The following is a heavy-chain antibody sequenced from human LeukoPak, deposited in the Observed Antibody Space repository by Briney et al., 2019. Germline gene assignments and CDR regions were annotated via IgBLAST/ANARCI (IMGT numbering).Heavy chain of an antibody. CDR1: GFTFDDYA. D-gene: IGHD6-19*01. J-gene: IGHJ4*02. CDR3: ARPRPSGYSSGWNDY. Sequence: PGGSLRLSCAAFGFTFDDYAMHWVRQAPGKGLEWVSGISWNSGSIGYADSVKGRFTISRDNAKNSLYLQMNSLRAEDTAVYYCARPRPSGYSSGWNDYWGQGTLVTVSS. CDR2: ISWNSGSI. V-gene: IGHV3-9*01.